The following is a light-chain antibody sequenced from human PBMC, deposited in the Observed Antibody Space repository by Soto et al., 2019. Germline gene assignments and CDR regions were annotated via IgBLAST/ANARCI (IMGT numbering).Light chain of an antibody. V-gene: IGKV3-11*01. CDR1: QSVSSY. Sequence: EIVLTQSPATLSLSPGERATLSCRASQSVSSYLAWYQQKPGQAPRLLIYDASNRATGSPARFSGSGSGTDFTLTISSLEHEDCAVYYCQQRSNWPRTFGGGTKVEIK. J-gene: IGKJ4*01. CDR3: QQRSNWPRT. CDR2: DAS.